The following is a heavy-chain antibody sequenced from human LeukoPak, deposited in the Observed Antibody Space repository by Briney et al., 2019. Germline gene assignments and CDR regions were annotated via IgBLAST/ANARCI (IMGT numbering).Heavy chain of an antibody. Sequence: SETLSLTCTVSGEPISTSSYYWGWIRQPPGKGLEWIGSIYYSGSTYYTPSLKSRVSISVETSMNQFSLRLRAADAADTAFYFCVLHHAHYFYYMAVWGKGTTVIVSS. CDR2: IYYSGST. V-gene: IGHV4-39*01. J-gene: IGHJ6*03. CDR3: VLHHAHYFYYMAV. CDR1: GEPISTSSYY.